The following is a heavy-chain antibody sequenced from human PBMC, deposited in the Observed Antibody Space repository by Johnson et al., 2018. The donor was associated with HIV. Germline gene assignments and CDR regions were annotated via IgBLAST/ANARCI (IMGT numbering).Heavy chain of an antibody. CDR3: AREGTLGAFDI. CDR1: GFTFSSYA. J-gene: IGHJ3*02. CDR2: ISYDGSNK. V-gene: IGHV3-30-3*01. D-gene: IGHD1-1*01. Sequence: QVQLVESGGGVVQPGRSLRLSCAASGFTFSSYAMHWVRQAPGKGLEWVAVISYDGSNKYYAASVKGRFTISRDNSKNTLYLQMNSLRAEDTAVYYCAREGTLGAFDIWGQGTMVTVSS.